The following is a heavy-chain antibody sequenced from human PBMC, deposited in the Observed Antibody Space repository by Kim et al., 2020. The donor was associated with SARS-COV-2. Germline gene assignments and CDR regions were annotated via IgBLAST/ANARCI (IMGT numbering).Heavy chain of an antibody. CDR2: GNT. J-gene: IGHJ4*02. D-gene: IGHD2-8*01. V-gene: IGHV1-18*01. Sequence: GNTNYAQKLQGRVTMTTDTSTSTAYMELRSLRSDDTAVYYCARMVSHFDYWGQGTLVTVSS. CDR3: ARMVSHFDY.